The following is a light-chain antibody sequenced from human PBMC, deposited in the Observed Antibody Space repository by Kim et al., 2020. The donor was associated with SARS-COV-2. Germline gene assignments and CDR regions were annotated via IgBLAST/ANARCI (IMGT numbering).Light chain of an antibody. V-gene: IGKV3-20*01. Sequence: LSTGERATLACRASQNVSPPSVAWYQQKPGQAPRLVIYGASSRATGIPDRFSGSGSGTDFTLTISRREPEDFAVYHCHHYGSSPPTFGQGTKLEI. J-gene: IGKJ2*01. CDR3: HHYGSSPPT. CDR2: GAS. CDR1: QNVSPPS.